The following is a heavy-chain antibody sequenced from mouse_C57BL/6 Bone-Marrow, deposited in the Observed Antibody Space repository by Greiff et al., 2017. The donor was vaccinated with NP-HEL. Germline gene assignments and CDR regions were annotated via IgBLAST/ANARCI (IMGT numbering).Heavy chain of an antibody. CDR1: GYTFTSYW. CDR3: ARSAWAMDY. V-gene: IGHV1-55*01. Sequence: VQLQQPGAELVKPGASVKMSCKASGYTFTSYWITWVKQRPGQGLEWIGDIYPGSGSTNYNEKFKSKATLTVDKSSSTAYMQLSSLTSEDSAVYYCARSAWAMDYWGQGTSVTVSS. J-gene: IGHJ4*01. CDR2: IYPGSGST.